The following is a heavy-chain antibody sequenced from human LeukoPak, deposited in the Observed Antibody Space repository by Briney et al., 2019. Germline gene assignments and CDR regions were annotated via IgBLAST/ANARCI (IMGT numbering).Heavy chain of an antibody. CDR3: VGSLAAAGNFDY. D-gene: IGHD6-13*01. J-gene: IGHJ4*02. Sequence: PSETLSLTRTVSGGSISSYYWSWIRQPPGKGLEWIGYIYYSGSTNYNPSLKSRVTISVDTSKNQFSLKLSSVTAADTAVYYCVGSLAAAGNFDYWGQGTLVTVSS. V-gene: IGHV4-59*01. CDR2: IYYSGST. CDR1: GGSISSYY.